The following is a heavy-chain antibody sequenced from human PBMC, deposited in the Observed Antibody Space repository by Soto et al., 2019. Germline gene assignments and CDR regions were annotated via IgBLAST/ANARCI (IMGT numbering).Heavy chain of an antibody. V-gene: IGHV4-34*01. Sequence: SETLSLTCAVYSGSFSGYYWSWIRQPPGKGLEWIGQIDHSGNTNYNPSLKSRLSISVDKSKTQFSLKLSSVTAADTAVYYCARVSRIFGVVWGQGALVTVSS. CDR3: ARVSRIFGVV. CDR2: IDHSGNT. CDR1: SGSFSGYY. J-gene: IGHJ4*02. D-gene: IGHD3-3*01.